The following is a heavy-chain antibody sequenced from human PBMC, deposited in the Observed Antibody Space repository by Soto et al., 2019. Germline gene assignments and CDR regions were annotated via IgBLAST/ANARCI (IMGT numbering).Heavy chain of an antibody. J-gene: IGHJ4*02. Sequence: GASVKVSCKASGGTFSSYAISWVRQAPGQGLEWMGGIIPIFGTANYAQKFQGRVTITADESTSTAYMELSSLRSEDTAVYYCYWYYYDSSGHDPDYWGQGTLVTVSS. CDR3: YWYYYDSSGHDPDY. V-gene: IGHV1-69*13. D-gene: IGHD3-22*01. CDR2: IIPIFGTA. CDR1: GGTFSSYA.